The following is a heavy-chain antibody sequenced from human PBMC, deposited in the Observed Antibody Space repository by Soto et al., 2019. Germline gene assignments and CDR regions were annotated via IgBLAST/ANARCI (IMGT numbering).Heavy chain of an antibody. CDR3: AKDGSQTIRGSYLSS. J-gene: IGHJ5*02. D-gene: IGHD1-26*01. Sequence: QVQLVESGGGVVRPGRPLRLSCSASGFIFSDYAMHWVRQAPGKGMEWVAGILFDGNKKYYADSVKGRFTISRDNSKNTLYLQMNSLRAEDTAVYYCAKDGSQTIRGSYLSSWGQGSLVTVSS. CDR1: GFIFSDYA. V-gene: IGHV3-30*18. CDR2: ILFDGNKK.